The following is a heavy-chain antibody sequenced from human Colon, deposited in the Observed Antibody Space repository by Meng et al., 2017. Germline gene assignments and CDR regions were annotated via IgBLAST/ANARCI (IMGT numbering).Heavy chain of an antibody. D-gene: IGHD3-22*01. V-gene: IGHV5-51*01. Sequence: GESLKISCQGSGYIFTTYWVAWVRQMPGKGLEWVGIIYHGDSEIRYSPSFQGQVSISADKSISTAHLQWSSLKASDTAVYYCARGYYYDKSGYSFDHWGQGTLVTVSS. J-gene: IGHJ4*02. CDR1: GYIFTTYW. CDR2: IYHGDSEI. CDR3: ARGYYYDKSGYSFDH.